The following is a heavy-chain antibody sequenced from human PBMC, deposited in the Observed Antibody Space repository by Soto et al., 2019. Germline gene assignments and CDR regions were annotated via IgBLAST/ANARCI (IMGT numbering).Heavy chain of an antibody. CDR3: ARDPSITIFGVVTDNWFDP. CDR1: GYTFSSYG. CDR2: ISAYNGNT. J-gene: IGHJ5*02. D-gene: IGHD3-3*01. V-gene: IGHV1-18*01. Sequence: ASVKVSCKASGYTFSSYGISWVRQAPGQGLEWMGWISAYNGNTNYAQKLQGRVTMTTDTSTSTAYMELRSLRSDDTAVYYCARDPSITIFGVVTDNWFDPWGQGTLVTVSS.